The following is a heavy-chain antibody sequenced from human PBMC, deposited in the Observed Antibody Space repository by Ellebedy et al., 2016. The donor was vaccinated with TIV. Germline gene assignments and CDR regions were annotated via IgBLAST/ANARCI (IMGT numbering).Heavy chain of an antibody. CDR2: MFHSGGG. V-gene: IGHV4-38-2*02. Sequence: SETLSLTXSVSAYSISIGYSWGWIRQPPGKGLAWIGSMFHSGGGFYNPTLRSRVTISVNKSKNQFSLKLRSVTAADTAIYYCTREVEAGRGYQAEHWGRGTLVTVSA. CDR3: TREVEAGRGYQAEH. J-gene: IGHJ4*02. D-gene: IGHD3-22*01. CDR1: AYSISIGYS.